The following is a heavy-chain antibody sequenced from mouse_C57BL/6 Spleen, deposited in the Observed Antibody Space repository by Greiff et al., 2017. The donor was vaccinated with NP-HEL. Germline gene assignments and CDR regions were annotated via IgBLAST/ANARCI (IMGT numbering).Heavy chain of an antibody. J-gene: IGHJ1*03. Sequence: QVQLQQSGAELVMPGASVKLSCKASGYTFTSYWMHWVKQRPGQGLEWIGEIDPSDSYTNYNQKFKGKSTLTVDKSSSTAYMQLSSLTSEDSAVYYCARSDYSNWYFDVWGTGTTVTVSS. CDR3: ARSDYSNWYFDV. D-gene: IGHD2-5*01. CDR1: GYTFTSYW. CDR2: IDPSDSYT. V-gene: IGHV1-69*01.